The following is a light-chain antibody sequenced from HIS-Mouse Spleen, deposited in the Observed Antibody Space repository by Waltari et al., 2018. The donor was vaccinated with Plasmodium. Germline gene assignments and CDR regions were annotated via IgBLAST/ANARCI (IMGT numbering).Light chain of an antibody. CDR3: SSYTSSSTLNYV. J-gene: IGLJ1*01. CDR1: SSDVGGYNY. CDR2: DVS. Sequence: QSALTQPASVSGSPGQSITISCTGTSSDVGGYNYVSWYQQHPGKAPKLMIYDVSNRPSGVSYRFSGSKSGNTASLTISVLQAEDEADYYCSSYTSSSTLNYVFGTGTKVTVL. V-gene: IGLV2-14*03.